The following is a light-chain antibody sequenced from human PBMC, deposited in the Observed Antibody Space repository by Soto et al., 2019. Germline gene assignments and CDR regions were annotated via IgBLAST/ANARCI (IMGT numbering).Light chain of an antibody. V-gene: IGKV1-39*01. CDR2: SAA. CDR1: QTISRY. J-gene: IGKJ2*01. CDR3: QQGYNSPFT. Sequence: DIQMTQSPSSLSASVGDRVTITCRASQTISRYLNWYQQKAGKAPRVLIYSAATLQSGVPPRFSGSGSVTHFTLTISILQPEDFATYFCQQGYNSPFTFGQGTKVEMK.